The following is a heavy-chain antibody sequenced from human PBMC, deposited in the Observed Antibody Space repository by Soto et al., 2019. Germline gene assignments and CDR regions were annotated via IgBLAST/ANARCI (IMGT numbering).Heavy chain of an antibody. CDR3: GRDGLGATPVGGVDP. Sequence: SSVQVSCKASGYTFIGYYIHWVRQAPGQGLEWMGRINPRSGDTTYAQKFQGRLTMTRDTSISTAYMELSSLRSDDTAAYYCGRDGLGATPVGGVDPWG. CDR1: GYTFIGYY. V-gene: IGHV1-2*06. CDR2: INPRSGDT. J-gene: IGHJ5*02. D-gene: IGHD1-26*01.